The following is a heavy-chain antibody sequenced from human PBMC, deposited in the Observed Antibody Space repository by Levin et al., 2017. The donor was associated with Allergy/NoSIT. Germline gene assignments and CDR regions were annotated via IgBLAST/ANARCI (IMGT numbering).Heavy chain of an antibody. V-gene: IGHV3-11*03. CDR3: AHFGDDYAFDV. J-gene: IGHJ3*01. Sequence: LSLTCAASGFTFSDYYMSWIRQAPGKGLEWVSYISSGSSYTNYGDSVKGRFTISRDNAKNSLYLQMNSLRAEDTAIYYCAHFGDDYAFDVWGQGTMVTVSS. CDR2: ISSGSSYT. CDR1: GFTFSDYY. D-gene: IGHD4-17*01.